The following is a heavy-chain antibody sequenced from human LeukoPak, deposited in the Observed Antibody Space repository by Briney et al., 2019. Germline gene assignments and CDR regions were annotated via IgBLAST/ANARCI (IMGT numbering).Heavy chain of an antibody. V-gene: IGHV3-74*01. CDR3: GRGKGHAFDI. Sequence: GGSLRLSCAASGFTFSSYWMHWVRQAPGKGLVWVSHINTDGSTTTYADSVKGRFTISRDNAKNTLYLQMNSLRAEDTAVYYCGRGKGHAFDIWGQGTMVTVSS. CDR2: INTDGSTT. CDR1: GFTFSSYW. D-gene: IGHD3-10*01. J-gene: IGHJ3*02.